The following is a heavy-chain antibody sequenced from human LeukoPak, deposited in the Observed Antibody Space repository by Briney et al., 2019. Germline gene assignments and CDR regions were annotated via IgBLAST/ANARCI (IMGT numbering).Heavy chain of an antibody. CDR1: GYTFTSYG. J-gene: IGHJ4*02. Sequence: ASVKASCKASGYTFTSYGISWVRQAPGQGLEWMGWISAYNGNTNYAQKLQGRVTMTTDTSTSTADMELRSLRSDDTAAYYCARDKTLQPFDYWGQGTLVTVSS. D-gene: IGHD4-11*01. CDR2: ISAYNGNT. V-gene: IGHV1-18*01. CDR3: ARDKTLQPFDY.